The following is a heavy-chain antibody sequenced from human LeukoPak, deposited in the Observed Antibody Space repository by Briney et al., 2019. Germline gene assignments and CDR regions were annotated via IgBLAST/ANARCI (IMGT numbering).Heavy chain of an antibody. CDR2: INHSGST. V-gene: IGHV4-34*01. J-gene: IGHJ4*02. CDR1: GGSFNGYY. Sequence: SETLSLTCAVYGGSFNGYYWSWIRQPPGKGLEWIGEINHSGSTNYNPSLKSRVTISVDTSKNQFSLKLSSVTAADTAVYYCARVASSITIFGVVIPKYYFDYWGQGTLVTVSS. CDR3: ARVASSITIFGVVIPKYYFDY. D-gene: IGHD3-3*01.